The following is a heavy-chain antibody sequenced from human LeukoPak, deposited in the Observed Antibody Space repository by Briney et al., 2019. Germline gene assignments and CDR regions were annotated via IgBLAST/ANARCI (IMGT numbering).Heavy chain of an antibody. J-gene: IGHJ4*02. Sequence: GGSLRLSCAASGFTFSSYAMSWVRQGPGKGLEWVSAITGSGGTTYYADSVRGRFTISRDNSKNTLYLQMNSLRAEDTAVYYCAKSLYGGHDYWGQGSLVTVSS. CDR3: AKSLYGGHDY. CDR2: ITGSGGTT. V-gene: IGHV3-23*01. CDR1: GFTFSSYA. D-gene: IGHD4-23*01.